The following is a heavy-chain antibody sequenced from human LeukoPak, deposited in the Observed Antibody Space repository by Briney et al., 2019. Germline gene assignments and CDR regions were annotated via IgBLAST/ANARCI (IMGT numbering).Heavy chain of an antibody. CDR3: ARDLESGTSLLWFGELLSNDAFDI. CDR2: INPSGGST. Sequence: GASVKVSCKASGYTFTSYYMHWVRQAPGQGLEWMGIINPSGGSTSYAQKFQGRVTMTTDTSTSSAYMELRSLRSDDTAVYYCARDLESGTSLLWFGELLSNDAFDIWGQGTMVTVSS. CDR1: GYTFTSYY. D-gene: IGHD3-10*01. J-gene: IGHJ3*02. V-gene: IGHV1-46*01.